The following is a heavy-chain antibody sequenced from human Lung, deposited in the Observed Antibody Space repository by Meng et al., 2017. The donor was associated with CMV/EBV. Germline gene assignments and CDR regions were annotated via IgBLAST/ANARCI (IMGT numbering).Heavy chain of an antibody. CDR3: ARSWDGMDV. V-gene: IGHV3-21*04. CDR1: GFTFSAYA. D-gene: IGHD3-16*01. J-gene: IGHJ6*02. Sequence: GXSXKISCAASGFTFSAYAMNWVRQTPGKGLEWVSSISTTSTYIYYSDSVKGRFTISRDNAKNSLYLQMSSLRAEDTALYYCARSWDGMDVWGQGTTVTVSS. CDR2: ISTTSTYI.